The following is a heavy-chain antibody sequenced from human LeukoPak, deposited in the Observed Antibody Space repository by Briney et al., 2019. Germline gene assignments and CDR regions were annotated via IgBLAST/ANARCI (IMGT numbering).Heavy chain of an antibody. Sequence: PGGSLRLSCAASGFAFNFYAMSWVRQAPGKGLQWVSTINANGINTYYADSVRGRFTISRDNSKDTLYLQLNSLRAEDTAVYYCAKRRLYSSGWYEFDSWGQGTLVTVSS. CDR1: GFAFNFYA. V-gene: IGHV3-23*01. CDR3: AKRRLYSSGWYEFDS. D-gene: IGHD6-19*01. CDR2: INANGINT. J-gene: IGHJ4*02.